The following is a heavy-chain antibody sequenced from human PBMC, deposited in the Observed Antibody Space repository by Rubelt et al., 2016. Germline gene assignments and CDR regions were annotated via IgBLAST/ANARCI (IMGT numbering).Heavy chain of an antibody. V-gene: IGHV3-74*01. Sequence: EVQLVESGGGLVQPGGSLRLSCVASGFTLRSYWMHWVRQVPGKGLVWVSRINSDGSITSYADSVEGRFTISRDNAKNTLYLQMNSLRAEDTAVYYCVSSSLDYWGQGTLVTVSS. CDR3: VSSSLDY. J-gene: IGHJ4*02. CDR2: INSDGSIT. CDR1: GFTLRSYW. D-gene: IGHD6-13*01.